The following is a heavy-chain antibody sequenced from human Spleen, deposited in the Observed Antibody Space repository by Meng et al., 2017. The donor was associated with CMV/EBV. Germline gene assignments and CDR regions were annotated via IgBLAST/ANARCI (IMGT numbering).Heavy chain of an antibody. J-gene: IGHJ4*02. D-gene: IGHD7-27*01. CDR1: QFSFSKFW. CDR2: ISSSGSTI. V-gene: IGHV3-48*03. Sequence: GESLKISCGSSQFSFSKFWMNWVRQAPGKGLEWASYISSSGSTIYYADSVKGRFTISRDNAKNSLYLQMNSLRAEDTAVYYCAREVTGDAHDYWGQGTLVTVSS. CDR3: AREVTGDAHDY.